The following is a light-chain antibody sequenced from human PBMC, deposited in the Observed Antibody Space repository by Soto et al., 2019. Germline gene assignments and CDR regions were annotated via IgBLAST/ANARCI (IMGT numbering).Light chain of an antibody. CDR2: AAS. CDR3: QQLNTFPPT. J-gene: IGKJ4*01. V-gene: IGKV1-12*01. Sequence: DIQMTQSPSSVSASIGDRVTITCRASQGVSIWVAWYQQKAGKAPNLWIYAASNLKSGVPSRFSGSGSGTGFTLTISSLQPEDFATYYCQQLNTFPPTFGGGTKVEVK. CDR1: QGVSIW.